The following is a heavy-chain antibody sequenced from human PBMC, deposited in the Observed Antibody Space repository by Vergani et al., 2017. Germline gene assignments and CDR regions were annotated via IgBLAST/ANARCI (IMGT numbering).Heavy chain of an antibody. Sequence: QLQLQESGPGLVKPSETLSLTCTVSGGSISSSSYYWGWIRQPPGKGLEWIGSIYYSGSTYYNPSLKSRVTISVDTSKNQFSLKLSSVTAAATAVYYCASLSLELSLDYWGQGTLVTVSS. D-gene: IGHD3-16*02. CDR3: ASLSLELSLDY. CDR2: IYYSGST. V-gene: IGHV4-39*07. CDR1: GGSISSSSYY. J-gene: IGHJ4*02.